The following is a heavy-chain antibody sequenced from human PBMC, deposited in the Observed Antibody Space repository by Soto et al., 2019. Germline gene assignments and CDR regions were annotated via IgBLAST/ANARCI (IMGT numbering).Heavy chain of an antibody. CDR3: ARDNGYCSGGSCFPSAYGMDV. Sequence: SETLSLTCTVSGASISSGAYYWSWIRQLPGKGLEWIGYIYYSGSTYYNPSLKSRVTISVDTSKNQFSLKLNSVTAADTAVYYCARDNGYCSGGSCFPSAYGMDVWGQGTTVTVSS. D-gene: IGHD2-15*01. CDR2: IYYSGST. J-gene: IGHJ6*02. CDR1: GASISSGAYY. V-gene: IGHV4-31*03.